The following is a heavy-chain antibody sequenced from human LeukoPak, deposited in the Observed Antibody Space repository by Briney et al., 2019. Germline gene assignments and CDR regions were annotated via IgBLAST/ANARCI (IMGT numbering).Heavy chain of an antibody. V-gene: IGHV1-18*01. Sequence: ASVKVSCKASGYTFTNFGITWVRQAPGQGLEWMGWISTYIGNTNYAQKVQGRVTMTADTSTTTAYMELRSLRSDETAVYYCARGRHYYDTGGYVDASNIWGQGTMVTVSS. CDR2: ISTYIGNT. D-gene: IGHD3-22*01. CDR1: GYTFTNFG. J-gene: IGHJ3*02. CDR3: ARGRHYYDTGGYVDASNI.